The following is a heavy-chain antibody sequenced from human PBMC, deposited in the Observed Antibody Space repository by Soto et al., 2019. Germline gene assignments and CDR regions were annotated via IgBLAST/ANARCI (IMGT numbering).Heavy chain of an antibody. D-gene: IGHD5-12*01. CDR2: IKSKTDGGTT. Sequence: GGSLRLSCAASGFTFSNAWMSWVRQAPGKGLEWVGRIKSKTDGGTTDYAAPVKGRFTISRDDSKNTLYLQMNSLKTEATAVYYCTTGYIVATEDVWGQGTTVTVSS. J-gene: IGHJ6*02. V-gene: IGHV3-15*01. CDR3: TTGYIVATEDV. CDR1: GFTFSNAW.